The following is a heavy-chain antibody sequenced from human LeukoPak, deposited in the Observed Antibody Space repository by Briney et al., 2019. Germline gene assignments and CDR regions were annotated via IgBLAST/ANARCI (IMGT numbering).Heavy chain of an antibody. J-gene: IGHJ6*02. CDR2: IKQDGSEK. CDR1: GFTFSSYW. V-gene: IGHV3-7*01. CDR3: ARDRIAAAAWGYYYYSMDV. Sequence: PGGSLRLSCAASGFTFSSYWMSWVRQAPGKGLEWVANIKQDGSEKYYVDSVKGRFTISRDNAKNSLYLQMNSLRAEDTAVYYCARDRIAAAAWGYYYYSMDVWGQGTTVTVSS. D-gene: IGHD6-13*01.